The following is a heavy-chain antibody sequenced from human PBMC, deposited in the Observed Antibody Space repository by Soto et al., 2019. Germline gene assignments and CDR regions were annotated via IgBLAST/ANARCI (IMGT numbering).Heavy chain of an antibody. CDR1: GYSFTSYW. J-gene: IGHJ5*02. CDR3: ARLDDIVVVPAAMSGWFDP. Sequence: GESLQISCKGSGYSFTSYWIGWVRQMPGKGLEWMGIIYPGDSDTRYSPSFQGQVTISADKSISTAYLQWSSLKASDTAMYYCARLDDIVVVPAAMSGWFDPWGQGSPVTVS. CDR2: IYPGDSDT. V-gene: IGHV5-51*01. D-gene: IGHD2-2*01.